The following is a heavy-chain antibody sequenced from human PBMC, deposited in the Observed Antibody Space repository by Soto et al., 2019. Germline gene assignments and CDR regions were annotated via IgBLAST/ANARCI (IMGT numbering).Heavy chain of an antibody. Sequence: PGGSLRLSCAASGFTFSSYGMHWVRQAPGKGLEWVAVISYDGSNKYYADSVKGRFTISRDNSKNTLYLQMNSLRAEDTAVYYCARDGYCSGGSCYSVPVFDYWGQGTLVTVSX. CDR2: ISYDGSNK. V-gene: IGHV3-30*03. CDR1: GFTFSSYG. J-gene: IGHJ4*02. D-gene: IGHD2-15*01. CDR3: ARDGYCSGGSCYSVPVFDY.